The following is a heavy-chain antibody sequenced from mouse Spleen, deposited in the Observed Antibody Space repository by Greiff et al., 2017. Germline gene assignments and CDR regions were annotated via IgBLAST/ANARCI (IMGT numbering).Heavy chain of an antibody. CDR3: ARSETGTSFAY. CDR2: IYPGDGDT. Sequence: QVQLKESGPELVKPGASVKISCKASGYAFSSSWMNWVKQRPGKGLEWIGRIYPGDGDTNYNGKFKGKATLTADKSSSTAYMQLSSLTSEDSAVYFCARSETGTSFAYWGQGTLVTVSA. CDR1: GYAFSSSW. J-gene: IGHJ3*01. V-gene: IGHV1-82*01. D-gene: IGHD4-1*01.